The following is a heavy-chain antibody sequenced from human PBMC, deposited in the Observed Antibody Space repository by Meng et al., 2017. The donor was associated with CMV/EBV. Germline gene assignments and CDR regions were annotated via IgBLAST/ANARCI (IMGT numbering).Heavy chain of an antibody. Sequence: GGSLRLSCAASGFTFDDYAMHWVRQAPGKGLKWVSGISWNSGSIGYADSVKGRFTISRDNAKNSLYLQMNSLRAEDTALYYCAKDKWRHIVVVPGFDYWGQGTLVTVSS. D-gene: IGHD2-2*01. CDR1: GFTFDDYA. V-gene: IGHV3-9*01. CDR3: AKDKWRHIVVVPGFDY. J-gene: IGHJ4*02. CDR2: ISWNSGSI.